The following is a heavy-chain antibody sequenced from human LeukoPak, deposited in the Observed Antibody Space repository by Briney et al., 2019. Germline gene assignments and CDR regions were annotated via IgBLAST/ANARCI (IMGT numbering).Heavy chain of an antibody. CDR1: GYTLTELS. D-gene: IGHD3-16*02. Sequence: ASVKVSCKVSGYTLTELSMHLVRQAPGKGLELKGVFDPEDGETIYAQKFQGRVTMTEDTSTDTAYMELSSLRSEDTAVYYCATRRYVWGSYRWDFDYWGQGTLVTVSS. CDR3: ATRRYVWGSYRWDFDY. V-gene: IGHV1-24*01. CDR2: FDPEDGET. J-gene: IGHJ4*02.